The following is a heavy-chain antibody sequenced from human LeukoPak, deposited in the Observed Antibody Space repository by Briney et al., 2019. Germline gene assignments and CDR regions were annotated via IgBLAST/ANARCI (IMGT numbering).Heavy chain of an antibody. CDR2: IYSGGST. J-gene: IGHJ5*02. D-gene: IGHD3-10*01. CDR1: GLTVSSDY. V-gene: IGHV3-53*01. Sequence: GGSLRLSCAASGLTVSSDYMSWVRQAPGKGLEWVSVIYSGGSTYYADSVKGRFTISRDNSKNRLYLQMNSLRAEDTAVYYCARGWFGELSEGNWFDPWGQGTLVTVSS. CDR3: ARGWFGELSEGNWFDP.